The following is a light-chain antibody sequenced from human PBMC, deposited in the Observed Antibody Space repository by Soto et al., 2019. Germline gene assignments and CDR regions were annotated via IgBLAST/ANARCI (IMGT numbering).Light chain of an antibody. CDR2: GAS. V-gene: IGKV3-20*01. CDR1: QSVSNSY. J-gene: IGKJ1*01. Sequence: EIVLTQSPGTLSLSPGERATLSCRASQSVSNSYLAWYQQRPGQAPRLLIYGASSRATGIPDRFSGSGSGTDVTLTISRLEPEDFAVYYCQQYGSSRTFGQGTKVEIK. CDR3: QQYGSSRT.